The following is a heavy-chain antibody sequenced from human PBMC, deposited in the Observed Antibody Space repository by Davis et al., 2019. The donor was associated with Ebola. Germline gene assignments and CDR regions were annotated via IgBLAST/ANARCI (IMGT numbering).Heavy chain of an antibody. V-gene: IGHV4-34*01. CDR1: GGSFSGYY. J-gene: IGHJ6*04. CDR2: INHSGST. D-gene: IGHD2-2*01. CDR3: ARAEPQVVPAAMSHYYYYYGMDV. Sequence: MPSETLSLTCAVYGGSFSGYYWSWIRQPPGKGLDWIGQINHSGSTTYNPSLKSRVTISSDTSKNQFSLKLNSVTAADTAVYYCARAEPQVVPAAMSHYYYYYGMDVWGKGTTVTVSS.